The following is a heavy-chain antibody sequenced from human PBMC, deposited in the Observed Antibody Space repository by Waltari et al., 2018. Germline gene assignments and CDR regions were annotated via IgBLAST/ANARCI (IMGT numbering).Heavy chain of an antibody. CDR2: VDPEDGET. V-gene: IGHV1-69-2*01. J-gene: IGHJ4*02. D-gene: IGHD2-21*02. CDR1: GYTFTDYY. Sequence: EVQLVQSGAEVKKPGATVKISCKASGYTFTDYYMHWVQQAPGKGLGGMGRVDPEDGETIYAEKFQGRVTITADTSTDTADMELSSLRSEDAAVYYCARRPDYGGNSGWFDYWGQGTLVTVSS. CDR3: ARRPDYGGNSGWFDY.